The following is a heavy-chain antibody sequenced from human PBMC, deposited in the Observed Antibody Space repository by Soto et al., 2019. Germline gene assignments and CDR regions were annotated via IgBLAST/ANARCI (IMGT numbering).Heavy chain of an antibody. D-gene: IGHD3-9*01. CDR3: AKEEGFDYALDF. CDR1: GFTFTTYG. CDR2: ISYDGSNK. Sequence: QVQLVQSGGGVVQPGRSLRLSCAASGFTFTTYGMQWVRQAPGKGLEWVAIISYDGSNKYYADSVKGRFTISRDNYKNTVHLQMNSLRAEDTAVYYCAKEEGFDYALDFWGQGTLVTVSS. J-gene: IGHJ4*02. V-gene: IGHV3-30*18.